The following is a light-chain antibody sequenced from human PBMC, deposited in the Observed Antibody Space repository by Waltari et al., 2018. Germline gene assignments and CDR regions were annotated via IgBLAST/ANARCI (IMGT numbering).Light chain of an antibody. CDR2: QVS. Sequence: QSALTQPPSASGSPGQSVTISCTGTSSDVGAYNYVSWYQQHPDKTPQLLIFQVSQRPSGVPGRCAGSQSGNTASLAVSGLQAEDEADYYCFSYAGSNNLVFGGGTKLTVL. CDR3: FSYAGSNNLV. J-gene: IGLJ2*01. V-gene: IGLV2-8*01. CDR1: SSDVGAYNY.